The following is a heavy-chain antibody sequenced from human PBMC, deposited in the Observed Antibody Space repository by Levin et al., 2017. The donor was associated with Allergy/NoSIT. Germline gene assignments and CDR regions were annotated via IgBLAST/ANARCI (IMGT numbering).Heavy chain of an antibody. J-gene: IGHJ4*02. Sequence: PSETLSLTCAVYGGSLSDYFWIWIRQSPVKGLEWIGEIKYDGFTNYNPSLGSRVAISLDMSKNQFALKLSSVTAADTAVYYCARAWGRGDHFDHWGRGSPVTVSS. CDR1: GGSLSDYF. V-gene: IGHV4-34*01. CDR3: ARAWGRGDHFDH. CDR2: IKYDGFT. D-gene: IGHD2-21*02.